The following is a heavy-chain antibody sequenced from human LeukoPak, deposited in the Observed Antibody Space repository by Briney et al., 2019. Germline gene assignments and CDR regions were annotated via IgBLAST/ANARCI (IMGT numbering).Heavy chain of an antibody. V-gene: IGHV4-34*01. CDR1: GGSFSGYY. Sequence: SETLSLTCAVYGGSFSGYYWSWIRQPPGKGLEWIGEINHSGSTNYNPSLKSRVTISVDTSKNQFSLKLSSVTAADTAVYYCARSHYNGQFDYWGQGTLVTVSS. J-gene: IGHJ4*02. CDR2: INHSGST. D-gene: IGHD5-24*01. CDR3: ARSHYNGQFDY.